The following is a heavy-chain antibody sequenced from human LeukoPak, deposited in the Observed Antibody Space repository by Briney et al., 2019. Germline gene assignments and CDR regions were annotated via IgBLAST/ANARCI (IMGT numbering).Heavy chain of an antibody. V-gene: IGHV3-21*01. Sequence: PGGSLRLSCAASGFTFNSYTMNWVRQAPGKGLEWVSYISSSSSYIYYADSVKGRFTISRDNAKNSLYLQMNSLRAEDTAVYYCARDTAAASHFDLWGRGTLVTVSS. CDR2: ISSSSSYI. CDR1: GFTFNSYT. J-gene: IGHJ2*01. D-gene: IGHD6-13*01. CDR3: ARDTAAASHFDL.